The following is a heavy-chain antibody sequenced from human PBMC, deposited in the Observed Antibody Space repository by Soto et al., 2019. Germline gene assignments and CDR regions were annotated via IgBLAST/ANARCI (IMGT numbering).Heavy chain of an antibody. J-gene: IGHJ6*02. CDR3: ARQGRNTKIVLVKHYAADF. D-gene: IGHD3-22*01. Sequence: QLLLQEAGPRLVEPSEALSLTCTVPSGSISSTSYYWASIRQPPGKGLEWIGAIYYDGTTYYTESLKSRVSISVDTSKNQFSLKLNSVTAADTAVYFCARQGRNTKIVLVKHYAADFWGQGTAVTVSS. CDR2: IYYDGTT. V-gene: IGHV4-39*01. CDR1: SGSISSTSYY.